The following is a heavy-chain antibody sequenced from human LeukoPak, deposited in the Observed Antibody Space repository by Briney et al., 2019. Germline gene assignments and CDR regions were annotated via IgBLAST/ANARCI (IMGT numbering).Heavy chain of an antibody. J-gene: IGHJ4*02. CDR1: GFTFSNYA. V-gene: IGHV3-48*04. D-gene: IGHD1-7*01. CDR2: ISSSGSTI. CDR3: ATGNYNRPFDY. Sequence: GGSLRLSCAASGFTFSNYAMTWVRQAPGKGLEWVSYISSSGSTIYYADSVKGRFTISRDNTKNTLYLQLNSLRAEDTAVYYCATGNYNRPFDYWGQGTLVTVSS.